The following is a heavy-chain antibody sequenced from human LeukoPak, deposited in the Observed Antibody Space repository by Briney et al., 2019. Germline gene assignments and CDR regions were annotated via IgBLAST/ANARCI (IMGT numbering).Heavy chain of an antibody. CDR2: IYYSGST. J-gene: IGHJ3*02. CDR3: AKDSGPGAFDI. D-gene: IGHD6-25*01. Sequence: SETLSLTCTVSGASISSTTYYWGWIRQPPRKGLEWIACIYYSGSTYYNPSLKSRVTISVDTSKNQFSLKLSSVTAADTAVYYCAKDSGPGAFDIWGQGTMVTVSS. CDR1: GASISSTTYY. V-gene: IGHV4-39*02.